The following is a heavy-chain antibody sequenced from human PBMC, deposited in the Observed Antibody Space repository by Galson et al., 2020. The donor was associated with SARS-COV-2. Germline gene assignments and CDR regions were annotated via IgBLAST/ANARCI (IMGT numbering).Heavy chain of an antibody. J-gene: IGHJ4*02. CDR2: IHHSGSTT. CDR1: GGSISSSDW. Sequence: SETLSLTCAVSGGSISSSDWWSWVRQPPGKGLEWIGEIHHSGSTTNYNPSLESRVTISVDKSRNQFSLKLSSVTAADTAVYYCASYIPLFHFDSWGQGTLVTVSS. CDR3: ASYIPLFHFDS. D-gene: IGHD2-2*02. V-gene: IGHV4-4*02.